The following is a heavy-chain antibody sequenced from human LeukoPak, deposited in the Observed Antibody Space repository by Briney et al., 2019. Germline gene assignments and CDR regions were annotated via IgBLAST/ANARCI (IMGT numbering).Heavy chain of an antibody. Sequence: SVKVSFKASGGTFSSYAISWVRQAPGQGLEWMGGIIPIFGTANYAQKFQGRVTITTDESTSTAYMELSSLRSEDTAVYYCARDGNDILTGYYFDYWGQGTLVTVSS. D-gene: IGHD3-9*01. J-gene: IGHJ4*02. V-gene: IGHV1-69*05. CDR1: GGTFSSYA. CDR2: IIPIFGTA. CDR3: ARDGNDILTGYYFDY.